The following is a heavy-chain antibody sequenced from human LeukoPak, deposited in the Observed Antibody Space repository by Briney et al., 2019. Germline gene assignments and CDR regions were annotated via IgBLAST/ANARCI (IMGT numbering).Heavy chain of an antibody. V-gene: IGHV4-38-2*02. CDR2: IYNRGTN. J-gene: IGHJ5*02. CDR3: ARLDGITCSSTSCRGYWFDP. D-gene: IGHD2-2*01. CDR1: DYSISSSYY. Sequence: PSETLSLTCTVSDYSISSSYYWGWIRQPPGKGLEWIGSIYNRGTNHYNPSLKSRVTISVDTSKNQFSLKPSSVTAADTAVYYCARLDGITCSSTSCRGYWFDPWGQGTLVTVSS.